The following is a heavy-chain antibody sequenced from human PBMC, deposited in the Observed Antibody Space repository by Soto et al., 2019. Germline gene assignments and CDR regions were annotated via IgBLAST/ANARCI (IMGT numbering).Heavy chain of an antibody. V-gene: IGHV3-9*01. CDR2: ISWNSGSI. D-gene: IGHD5-12*01. CDR3: AKDRVIRGYSGYDFFDY. CDR1: GFTFDDYA. J-gene: IGHJ4*02. Sequence: EVQLVESGGGLVQPGRSLRLSCAASGFTFDDYAMHWVRQAPGKGLEWVSGISWNSGSIGYADSVQGRFTISRDNAKNSLYLQMNSLRAEDTALYYCAKDRVIRGYSGYDFFDYWGQGTLVTVSS.